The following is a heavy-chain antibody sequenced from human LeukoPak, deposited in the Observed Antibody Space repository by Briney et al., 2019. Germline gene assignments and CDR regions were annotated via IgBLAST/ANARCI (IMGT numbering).Heavy chain of an antibody. CDR2: ISSSGSTI. V-gene: IGHV3-11*01. D-gene: IGHD3-22*01. J-gene: IGHJ4*02. Sequence: PGGSLRLSCAASGFTFSDYYMSWIRQAPGKGLEGVSYISSSGSTIYYADSVKGRFTISRDNAKNSLYLQMNSLRAEDTAVYYCASSPLDYYYDSSGYYYFDYWGQGTLVTVSS. CDR3: ASSPLDYYYDSSGYYYFDY. CDR1: GFTFSDYY.